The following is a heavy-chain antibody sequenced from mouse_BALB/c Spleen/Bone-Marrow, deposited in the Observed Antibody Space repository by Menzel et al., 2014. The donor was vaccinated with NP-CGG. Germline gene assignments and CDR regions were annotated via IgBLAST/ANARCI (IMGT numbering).Heavy chain of an antibody. Sequence: VQLQQSGAELVKPGASVKLSCTASGFNIKDTYMHWVKQRPEQGLEWIGRIDPANGNTKYDPKFQGKATITADTSSNTAYLQLSSLTSEDTAVYYCSRDYGGTAWFAYWGQGTLVTASA. CDR2: IDPANGNT. J-gene: IGHJ3*01. V-gene: IGHV14-3*02. D-gene: IGHD1-1*01. CDR3: SRDYGGTAWFAY. CDR1: GFNIKDTY.